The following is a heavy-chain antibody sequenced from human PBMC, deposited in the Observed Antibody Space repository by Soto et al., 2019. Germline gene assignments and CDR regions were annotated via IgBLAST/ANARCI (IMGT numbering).Heavy chain of an antibody. J-gene: IGHJ4*01. Sequence: EVHLVESGGGLVKPGGSLRLSCAASGFTFSNAWINWVRQTPGKGLEWVGRVKSKTDGGTTDFAAHVKGSFAISRDDSKNMVYLEMNSLKTEDTAIYYCTTDSYITSIIVRFDYWGHGTLVTVSS. V-gene: IGHV3-15*07. CDR1: GFTFSNAW. CDR3: TTDSYITSIIVRFDY. D-gene: IGHD3-22*01. CDR2: VKSKTDGGTT.